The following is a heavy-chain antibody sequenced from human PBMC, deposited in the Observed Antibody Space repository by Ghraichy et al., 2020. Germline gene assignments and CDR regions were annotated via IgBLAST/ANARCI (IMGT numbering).Heavy chain of an antibody. V-gene: IGHV3-21*01. CDR3: ARDLGTVTKGAYWYFDL. CDR2: ISSSSSYI. CDR1: GFTFSSYS. Sequence: GGSLRLSCAASGFTFSSYSMNWVRQAPGKGLEWVSSISSSSSYIYYADSVKGRFTISRDNAKNSLYLQMNSLRAEDTAVYYCARDLGTVTKGAYWYFDLWGRGTLVTVSS. D-gene: IGHD4-17*01. J-gene: IGHJ2*01.